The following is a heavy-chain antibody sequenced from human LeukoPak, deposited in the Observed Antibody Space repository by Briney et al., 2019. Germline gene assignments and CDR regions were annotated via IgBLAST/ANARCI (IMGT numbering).Heavy chain of an antibody. CDR2: IIPILGIA. CDR3: ARDRYYYDSSGYSGGPPDAFDI. V-gene: IGHV1-69*04. D-gene: IGHD3-22*01. J-gene: IGHJ3*02. CDR1: GYTFTSYG. Sequence: ASVKVSCKASGYTFTSYGISWVRQAPGQGLEWMGRIIPILGIANYAQKFQGRVTITADKSTSTAYMELSSLRSEDTAVYYCARDRYYYDSSGYSGGPPDAFDIWGQGTMVTVSS.